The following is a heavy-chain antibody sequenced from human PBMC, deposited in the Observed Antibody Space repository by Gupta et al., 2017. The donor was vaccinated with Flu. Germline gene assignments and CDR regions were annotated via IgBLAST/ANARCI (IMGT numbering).Heavy chain of an antibody. J-gene: IGHJ4*02. V-gene: IGHV3-9*01. Sequence: AMYWVRHPPGKGLEWVAGISWNSNSVDYRDSVKGRLTISRDNAKNAVYLQMDNLRTEDTAQYFCVRGFYGSGTNIFDYWGQGVEVTVSS. CDR1: A. CDR3: VRGFYGSGTNIFDY. CDR2: ISWNSNSV. D-gene: IGHD3-10*01.